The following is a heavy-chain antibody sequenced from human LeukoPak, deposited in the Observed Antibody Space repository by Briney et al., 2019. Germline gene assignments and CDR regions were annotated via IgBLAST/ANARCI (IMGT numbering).Heavy chain of an antibody. V-gene: IGHV3-23*01. Sequence: PGGSLRLSCAASGFTFSNYAMNWVRQAPGKGLKWVSAISVSGGSTYYADSVKGRFTISRDNSKNTLYLQMNSLRAEDTAVYFCAKADSGPPPYYFGYRGQGTLVTVSS. CDR2: ISVSGGST. CDR1: GFTFSNYA. CDR3: AKADSGPPPYYFGY. J-gene: IGHJ4*02. D-gene: IGHD1-26*01.